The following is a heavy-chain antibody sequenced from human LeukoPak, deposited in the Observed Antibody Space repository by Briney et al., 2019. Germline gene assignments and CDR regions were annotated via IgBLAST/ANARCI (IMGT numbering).Heavy chain of an antibody. D-gene: IGHD5-24*01. Sequence: SETLSLTCTGFGGSISTSYYWTWIRQPPGKGLEWIGGVYYSGSTNYNTSLKSRVTISLDTSKNQFSLKLTSVSPADMAVYYCARGGDAYKVGNFWGQGTLVTVSS. CDR3: ARGGDAYKVGNF. CDR2: VYYSGST. J-gene: IGHJ4*02. CDR1: GGSISTSYY. V-gene: IGHV4-39*07.